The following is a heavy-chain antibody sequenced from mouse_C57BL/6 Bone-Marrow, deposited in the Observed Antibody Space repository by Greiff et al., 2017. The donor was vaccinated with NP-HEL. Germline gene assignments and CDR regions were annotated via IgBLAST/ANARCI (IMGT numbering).Heavy chain of an antibody. J-gene: IGHJ1*03. CDR1: GYTFTSYW. CDR2: IDPSDSET. Sequence: QVQLQQPGAELVRPGSSVKLSCKASGYTFTSYWMHWVKQRPIQGLEWIGNIDPSDSETHYNQKFKDKATLTVDKSSSTAYMQLSSLTSEYSAVYYCARVGYDGYYWYFDVWGTGTTVTVSS. D-gene: IGHD2-3*01. CDR3: ARVGYDGYYWYFDV. V-gene: IGHV1-52*01.